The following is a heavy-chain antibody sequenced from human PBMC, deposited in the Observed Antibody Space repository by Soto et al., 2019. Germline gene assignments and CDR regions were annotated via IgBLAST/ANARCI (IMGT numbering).Heavy chain of an antibody. CDR3: ARYYDFWSGYPYYYYYMDV. CDR1: GFTFSSYW. J-gene: IGHJ6*03. CDR2: IKQDGSEK. D-gene: IGHD3-3*01. V-gene: IGHV3-7*01. Sequence: GGSLRLSCAASGFTFSSYWMSWVRQAPGKGLEWVANIKQDGSEKYHVDSVKGRFTISRDNAKNSLYLQMNSLRAEDTAVYYCARYYDFWSGYPYYYYYMDVWGKGTTVTVSS.